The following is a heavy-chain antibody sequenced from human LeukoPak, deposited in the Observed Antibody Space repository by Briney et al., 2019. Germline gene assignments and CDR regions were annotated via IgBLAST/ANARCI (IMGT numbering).Heavy chain of an antibody. V-gene: IGHV3-23*01. CDR1: GFTFSTYA. CDR2: ISGSGSST. D-gene: IGHD3-10*01. Sequence: GGSLRLSCAASGFTFSTYAMSWVRQAPGKGLEWVSVISGSGSSTYYADSVKGRFTISRDNAKDSLYLQMNSLRAEDTALYYCARDSTMVRGVHAAFDIWGQGTMVTVSS. J-gene: IGHJ3*02. CDR3: ARDSTMVRGVHAAFDI.